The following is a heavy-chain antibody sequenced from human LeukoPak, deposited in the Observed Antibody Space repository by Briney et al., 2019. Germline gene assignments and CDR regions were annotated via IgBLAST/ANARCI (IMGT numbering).Heavy chain of an antibody. CDR2: MSGSDGGT. Sequence: GGSLRLSCAASGFTFSSFAMSWVRQAPGKGLEWVSVMSGSDGGTNYADSVKGRFTISRDNAKSTLYLQMKSLRVEDTAVYYCAKSRFGSGRGSDYWGQGTLVTVSS. J-gene: IGHJ4*02. CDR3: AKSRFGSGRGSDY. D-gene: IGHD2-15*01. V-gene: IGHV3-23*01. CDR1: GFTFSSFA.